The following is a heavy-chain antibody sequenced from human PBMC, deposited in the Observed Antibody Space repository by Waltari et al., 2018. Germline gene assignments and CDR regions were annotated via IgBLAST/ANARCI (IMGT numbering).Heavy chain of an antibody. D-gene: IGHD6-19*01. CDR3: ARDSSGWYKDP. J-gene: IGHJ5*02. Sequence: QVQLQESGPGLVKPSETLSLTCTVSGYSISSGYYWGWIRQPPGKGLGWIGSIYHSGSTYYNPSLKSRVTISVDTSKNQFSLKLSSVTAADTAVYYCARDSSGWYKDPWGQGTLVTVSS. CDR2: IYHSGST. CDR1: GYSISSGYY. V-gene: IGHV4-38-2*02.